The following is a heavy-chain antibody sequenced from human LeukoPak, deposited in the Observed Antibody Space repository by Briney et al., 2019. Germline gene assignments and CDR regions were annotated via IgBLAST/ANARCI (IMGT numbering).Heavy chain of an antibody. CDR1: GFTFSTYS. CDR2: ISSRSNTI. Sequence: SGGSLRLSCAASGFTFSTYSMYWVRQAPGKGLEWVSYISSRSNTIYYANSVRGRFTISRDNAQNSLYLQMNSLRVEDTAVYYCARDPSQFLEPHWLDPWGQGTLATVSS. D-gene: IGHD3-3*01. CDR3: ARDPSQFLEPHWLDP. V-gene: IGHV3-48*01. J-gene: IGHJ5*02.